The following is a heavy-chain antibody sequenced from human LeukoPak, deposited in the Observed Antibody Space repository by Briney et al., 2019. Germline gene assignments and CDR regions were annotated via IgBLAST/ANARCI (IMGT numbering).Heavy chain of an antibody. D-gene: IGHD4-11*01. CDR1: GFTFSSYA. CDR3: AKVGDYSPRYFDY. Sequence: PGGSLRLSCAASGFTFSSYAMSWVRQAPGKGLEWVSGISGDGAYTYYADSVKGRFTISRDTSKNTLYLQMNSLRVEDTAVYYCAKVGDYSPRYFDYWGQGTLVTVSS. J-gene: IGHJ4*02. V-gene: IGHV3-23*01. CDR2: ISGDGAYT.